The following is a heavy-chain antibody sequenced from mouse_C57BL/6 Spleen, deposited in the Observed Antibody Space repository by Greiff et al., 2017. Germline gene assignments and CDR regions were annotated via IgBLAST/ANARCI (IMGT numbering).Heavy chain of an antibody. J-gene: IGHJ4*01. D-gene: IGHD1-1*01. CDR3: ARWGDYGALYAMDY. CDR2: INPSTGGT. CDR1: GYSFTGYY. Sequence: EVQLQQSGPELVKPGASVKISCKASGYSFTGYYMNWVKQSPEKSLEWIGEINPSTGGTTYNQKFKAKATLTVDKSSSTAYMQLKSLTSEDSAVYYCARWGDYGALYAMDYWGQGTSVTVSS. V-gene: IGHV1-42*01.